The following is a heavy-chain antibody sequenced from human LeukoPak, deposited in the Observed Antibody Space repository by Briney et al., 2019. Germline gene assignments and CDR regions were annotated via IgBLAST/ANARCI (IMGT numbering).Heavy chain of an antibody. CDR2: IYHSGST. D-gene: IGHD6-13*01. Sequence: SETLSLTCTVSGGSISSGDYYWSWIRQPPGKGLEWIGYIYHSGSTYYNPSLKSRVTISVDRSKNQFSLKLSSVTAADTAVYYCARLSSSWSYYYYYGMDVWGQGTTVTVSS. V-gene: IGHV4-30-2*01. J-gene: IGHJ6*02. CDR1: GGSISSGDYY. CDR3: ARLSSSWSYYYYYGMDV.